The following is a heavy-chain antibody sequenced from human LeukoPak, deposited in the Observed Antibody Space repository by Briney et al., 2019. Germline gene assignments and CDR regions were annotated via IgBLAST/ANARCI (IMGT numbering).Heavy chain of an antibody. CDR3: ARVNAFSSLQLDY. V-gene: IGHV1-2*02. Sequence: ASVKVSCKASGYTLTAYYIHWVRQAPGQGLEWMGWINSNIVGKSYAQKFQGRVTMTRDTSINTAYMEVNGLRSDDTAVYYCARVNAFSSLQLDYWGQGTPVTVTS. CDR2: INSNIVGK. J-gene: IGHJ4*02. CDR1: GYTLTAYY. D-gene: IGHD2-15*01.